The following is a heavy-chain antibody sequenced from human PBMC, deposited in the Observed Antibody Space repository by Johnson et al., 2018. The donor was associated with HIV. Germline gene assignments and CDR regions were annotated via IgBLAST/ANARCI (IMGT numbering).Heavy chain of an antibody. D-gene: IGHD1-26*01. Sequence: VQLVESGGGLVQPGGSLRLSCAASGFTVSSNYMSWVRQAPGKGLEWVGRIKSKTDGGTTDYAAPVKGRFTISRDDSKNSLYLQMNSLRAEDTAVYYCARVVAFGWELNDAFDIWGQGTMVTVSS. J-gene: IGHJ3*02. V-gene: IGHV3-15*01. CDR3: ARVVAFGWELNDAFDI. CDR1: GFTVSSNY. CDR2: IKSKTDGGTT.